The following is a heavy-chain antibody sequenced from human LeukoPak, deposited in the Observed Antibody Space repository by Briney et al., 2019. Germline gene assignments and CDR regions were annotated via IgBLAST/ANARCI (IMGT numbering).Heavy chain of an antibody. V-gene: IGHV1-69*01. J-gene: IGHJ4*02. CDR2: IIPVFKTT. CDR3: AREGAYCGGDCFFLDC. D-gene: IGHD2-21*02. CDR1: GGSFRSYA. Sequence: ASVKASCKASGGSFRSYAISWVRQAPGQGLEWMGGIIPVFKTTNYAQKFQGRVTISADLSTSTAYMELSSLRSDDTAFYYCAREGAYCGGDCFFLDCWGQGTLVTVSS.